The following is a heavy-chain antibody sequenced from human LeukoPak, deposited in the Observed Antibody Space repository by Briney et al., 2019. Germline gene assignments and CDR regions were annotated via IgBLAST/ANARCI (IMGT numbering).Heavy chain of an antibody. CDR1: GGSISSSSYY. D-gene: IGHD3-22*01. V-gene: IGHV4-39*07. CDR3: ARGSYYYDSSGYTTSFDY. J-gene: IGHJ4*02. CDR2: IYYSGST. Sequence: SETLSLTCTVSGGSISSSSYYWGWIRQPPGKGLEWIGSIYYSGSTYYNPSLKSRVTISVDTSKNQFSLKLSSVTAADTAVYYCARGSYYYDSSGYTTSFDYWGQGTLVTVSS.